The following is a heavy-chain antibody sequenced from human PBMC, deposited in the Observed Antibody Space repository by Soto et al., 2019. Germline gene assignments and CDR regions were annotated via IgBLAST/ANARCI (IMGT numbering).Heavy chain of an antibody. J-gene: IGHJ6*02. CDR3: ARRGSSWYKSVYYGMDV. V-gene: IGHV5-51*01. CDR2: IYPGDSDT. Sequence: PGESLKISCKGSGYSFTSYWIGWVRQMPGKGLEWMGIIYPGDSDTRYSPSFQGQVTISADKSISTAYLQWSSLKASDTAMYYCARRGSSWYKSVYYGMDVWGQGTTVTVSS. D-gene: IGHD6-13*01. CDR1: GYSFTSYW.